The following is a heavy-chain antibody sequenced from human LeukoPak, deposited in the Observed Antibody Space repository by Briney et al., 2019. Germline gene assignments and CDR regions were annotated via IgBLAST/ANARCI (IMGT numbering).Heavy chain of an antibody. CDR2: INLRGST. J-gene: IGHJ6*03. D-gene: IGHD2-2*01. CDR1: GGSFNDYY. Sequence: SETLSLTCAVYGGSFNDYYWNWIRQPPGKGLEWIGEINLRGSTTYNPSLKSRVTISLDESKNQFSLKLSSVTAADTAVYCCARVKYQLLFGYYYYMDVWGKGTTVTISS. CDR3: ARVKYQLLFGYYYYMDV. V-gene: IGHV4-34*01.